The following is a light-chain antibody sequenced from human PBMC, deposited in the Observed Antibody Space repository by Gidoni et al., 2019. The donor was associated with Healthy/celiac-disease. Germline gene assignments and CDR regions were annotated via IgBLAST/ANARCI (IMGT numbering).Light chain of an antibody. CDR3: SSYTSSHVV. CDR1: SSDVGGYNY. CDR2: EVS. J-gene: IGLJ2*01. Sequence: QSALTQPASVSGSPGQSITISCTGTSSDVGGYNYVSWYQQQPGKAPKLMIYEVSNRPSGVSNRFSGSESGNTASLTISGLQAEDEADYYCSSYTSSHVVFGGGTKLTVL. V-gene: IGLV2-14*01.